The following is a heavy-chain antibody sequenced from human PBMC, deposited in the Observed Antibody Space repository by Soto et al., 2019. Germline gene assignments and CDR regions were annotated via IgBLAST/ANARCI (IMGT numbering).Heavy chain of an antibody. CDR2: TNPNSGNT. CDR1: GYTFTSYD. J-gene: IGHJ3*02. Sequence: QVQLVQSGAEVKKPGASVKVSCKASGYTFTSYDINWVRQATGQGLESMGWTNPNSGNTGYAQKFQGRGTMTRNTSISTAYMELSSLRAEDTAVYYCASLVVVPAAMRSDAFDIWGQGTMVTVSS. V-gene: IGHV1-8*01. CDR3: ASLVVVPAAMRSDAFDI. D-gene: IGHD2-2*01.